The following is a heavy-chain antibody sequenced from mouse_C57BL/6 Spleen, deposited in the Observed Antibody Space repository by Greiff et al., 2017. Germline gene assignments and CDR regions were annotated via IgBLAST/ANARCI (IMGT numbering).Heavy chain of an antibody. Sequence: QVQLQQSGAALVRPGPSVKVSCKASGYAFTNYLLEWVKQRPGQGLEWIGVLNPGSGGPNYNETFKGKATLTADKSSSTAYMQLSSLTSEDSAVYCCARQITTGVAPYAMDSGGQGTSGTVSS. J-gene: IGHJ4*01. D-gene: IGHD1-1*01. V-gene: IGHV1-54*01. CDR2: LNPGSGGP. CDR1: GYAFTNYL. CDR3: ARQITTGVAPYAMDS.